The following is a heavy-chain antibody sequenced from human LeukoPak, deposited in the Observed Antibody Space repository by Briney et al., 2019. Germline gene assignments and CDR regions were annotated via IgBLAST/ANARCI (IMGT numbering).Heavy chain of an antibody. V-gene: IGHV3-23*01. CDR2: IGSGGST. J-gene: IGHJ4*02. D-gene: IGHD6-13*01. CDR3: AAAAAYHHFDY. Sequence: GGSLRLSCAASGFTFNSYAMNRVRQASGKGLEWVSAIGSGGSTYYADSVKGRFTISRDNSRNTLYLQMNSLRAEDTAIYYRAAAAAYHHFDYWGQGTLVTVSS. CDR1: GFTFNSYA.